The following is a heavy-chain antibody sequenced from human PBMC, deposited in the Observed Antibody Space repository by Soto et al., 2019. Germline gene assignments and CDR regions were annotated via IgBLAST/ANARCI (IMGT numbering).Heavy chain of an antibody. J-gene: IGHJ6*02. CDR2: IIPSFGAP. CDR1: GGTFRTST. V-gene: IGHV1-69*01. CDR3: TTGAPAADGSYFGMVMGRVDV. Sequence: QVHLVQSGTEVKKPGSSVKVSCEASGGTFRTSTINWVRQAPGQGLEWMGGIIPSFGAPNYAQNFQARVTITADESTRTSYMELSGLRSEDTAVYYCTTGAPAADGSYFGMVMGRVDVWCQGTTVIVSS. D-gene: IGHD3-3*01.